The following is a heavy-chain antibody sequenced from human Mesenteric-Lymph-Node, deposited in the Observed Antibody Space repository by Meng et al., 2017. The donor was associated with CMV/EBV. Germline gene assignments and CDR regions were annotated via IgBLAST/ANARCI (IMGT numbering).Heavy chain of an antibody. Sequence: CAASGFTFSSYSMNWVRQAPGKGLEWVSSISSSSSYIYYADSVKGRFTISRDNAKNSLYLQMNSLRAEDTAVYYCARENWLLSHWFDPWGQGTLVTVSS. CDR2: ISSSSSYI. CDR3: ARENWLLSHWFDP. J-gene: IGHJ5*02. V-gene: IGHV3-21*01. D-gene: IGHD2-2*01. CDR1: GFTFSSYS.